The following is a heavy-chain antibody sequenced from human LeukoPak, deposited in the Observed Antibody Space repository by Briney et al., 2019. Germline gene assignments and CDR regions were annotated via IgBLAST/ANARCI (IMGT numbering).Heavy chain of an antibody. J-gene: IGHJ4*02. CDR3: AREGRSSGWYFALDY. D-gene: IGHD6-19*01. CDR1: GFTFSSSE. V-gene: IGHV3-48*03. CDR2: ISDSGSTI. Sequence: GGSLRLSCAASGFTFSSSEMNWVRQAPGKGLEWVSYISDSGSTIYYADSVKGRFTISRDNAKNSLYLQMNSLRAEDTAVYHCAREGRSSGWYFALDYWGQGTLVTVSS.